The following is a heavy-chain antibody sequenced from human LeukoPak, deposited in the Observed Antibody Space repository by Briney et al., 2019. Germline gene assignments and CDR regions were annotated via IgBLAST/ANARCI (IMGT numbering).Heavy chain of an antibody. D-gene: IGHD3-10*01. CDR3: ARAADYYASGIFY. J-gene: IGHJ4*02. Sequence: PGGSLRLSCAASGFTFSNYWMHWVRQAPGKGLVWVSRINTDGSTTTYADSVKGRFTISRDNAKNTLYLQTNSLRAEDTAVYYCARAADYYASGIFYWGQGTLVTVSS. CDR1: GFTFSNYW. V-gene: IGHV3-74*01. CDR2: INTDGSTT.